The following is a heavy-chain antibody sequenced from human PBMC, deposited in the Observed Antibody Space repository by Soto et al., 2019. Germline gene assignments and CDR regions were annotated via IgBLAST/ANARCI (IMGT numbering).Heavy chain of an antibody. CDR2: IYYSGST. Sequence: SETLSLTCTVSGVSISSGDYYWSWIRQPPGKGLEWIGYIYYSGSTYYNPSLKSRVTISVDTSKNQFSLKLSSVTAADTAVYYCAREQQLALDYWGQGTLVTVSS. D-gene: IGHD6-13*01. CDR1: GVSISSGDYY. CDR3: AREQQLALDY. V-gene: IGHV4-30-4*01. J-gene: IGHJ4*02.